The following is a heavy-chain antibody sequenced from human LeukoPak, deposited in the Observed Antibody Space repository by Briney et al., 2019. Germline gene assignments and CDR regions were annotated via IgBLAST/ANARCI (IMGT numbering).Heavy chain of an antibody. CDR2: MYTSGST. V-gene: IGHV4-4*07. J-gene: IGHJ4*02. CDR3: ARGGPYDSGSFYFDY. Sequence: SETLSLTCTVSGGSISDYYWNWIRQPAGKGLEWIGRMYTSGSTNYNPSLKSRVTMSVDTSKNLFSLKLSSVTAADTAVYYCARGGPYDSGSFYFDYWGQGTLVTVSS. D-gene: IGHD1-26*01. CDR1: GGSISDYY.